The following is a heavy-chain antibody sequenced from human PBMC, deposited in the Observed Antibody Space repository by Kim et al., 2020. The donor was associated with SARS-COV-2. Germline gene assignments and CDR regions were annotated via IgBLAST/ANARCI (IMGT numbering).Heavy chain of an antibody. Sequence: GGSLRLSCAASGFTFSSYSMNWVRQAPGKGLEWVSSISSSSSYIYYADSVKGRFTISRDNAKNSLYLQMNSLRAEDTAVYYCARPPPPPAYSSSWYYFDYWGQGTLVTVSS. CDR1: GFTFSSYS. J-gene: IGHJ4*02. CDR3: ARPPPPPAYSSSWYYFDY. V-gene: IGHV3-21*01. D-gene: IGHD6-13*01. CDR2: ISSSSSYI.